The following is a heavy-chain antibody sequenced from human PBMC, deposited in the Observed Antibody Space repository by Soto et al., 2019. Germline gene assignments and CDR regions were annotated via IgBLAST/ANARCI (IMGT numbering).Heavy chain of an antibody. Sequence: QLRLQESGPGLVKPSETLSLTCTVSGDSISSSGYYWGWIRQPPGKGLEWIGSIYYTGSTFYNPSLKSRVTTSADTSKTQFSLKLSSVTAADTAVYYCARRNLVAGLFDYWGQGTLVTVSS. CDR2: IYYTGST. V-gene: IGHV4-39*01. D-gene: IGHD6-19*01. J-gene: IGHJ4*02. CDR3: ARRNLVAGLFDY. CDR1: GDSISSSGYY.